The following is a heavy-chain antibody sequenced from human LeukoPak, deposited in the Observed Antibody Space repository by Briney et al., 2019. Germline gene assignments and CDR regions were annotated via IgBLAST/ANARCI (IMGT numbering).Heavy chain of an antibody. CDR1: GFTFSSYW. D-gene: IGHD6-19*01. V-gene: IGHV3-7*01. CDR2: IKQDGSEK. CDR3: ARGLVRPMYYMDV. J-gene: IGHJ6*03. Sequence: GGSLRLSCAASGFTFSSYWMSWVRQAPGKGLEWVANIKQDGSEKYYVDSVKGRFTISRDNAKNSLYLQMNSLRAEDTAVYYCARGLVRPMYYMDVWGKGTTVTASS.